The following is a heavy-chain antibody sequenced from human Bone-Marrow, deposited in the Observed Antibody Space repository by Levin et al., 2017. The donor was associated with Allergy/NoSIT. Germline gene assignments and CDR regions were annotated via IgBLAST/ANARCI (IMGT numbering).Heavy chain of an antibody. D-gene: IGHD6-13*01. CDR2: ISYTGKI. V-gene: IGHV4-31*03. J-gene: IGHJ3*01. CDR3: ARSLQQLGLALDV. CDR1: SASLSGIGYF. Sequence: SETLSLTCRVSSASLSGIGYFWTWMRQSPARGLELIWFISYTGKIDYNPSLKTRLFMSSDTSKNEFSLKLASVTAEDTSVYFCARSLQQLGLALDVCGRGTLVTVSS.